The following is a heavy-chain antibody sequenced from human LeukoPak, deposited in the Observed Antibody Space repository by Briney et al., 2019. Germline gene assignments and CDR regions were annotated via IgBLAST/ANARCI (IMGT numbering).Heavy chain of an antibody. CDR2: IIPIFGTA. D-gene: IGHD5-18*01. V-gene: IGHV1-69*01. Sequence: SVKVSCKASGGTFSSYAISWVRQAPGQGLEWMGGIIPIFGTANYAQKFQGRATITADESTSTAYMELSSLRSEDTAVYYCARDRGYSYGFLFFDYWGQGTLVTVSS. J-gene: IGHJ4*02. CDR1: GGTFSSYA. CDR3: ARDRGYSYGFLFFDY.